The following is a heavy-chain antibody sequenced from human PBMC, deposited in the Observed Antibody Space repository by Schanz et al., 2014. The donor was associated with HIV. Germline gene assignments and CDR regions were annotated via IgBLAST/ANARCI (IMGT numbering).Heavy chain of an antibody. Sequence: QVQLVESGGGVVQPGRSLRLSCAVSGFTFSNYAMHWVRQAPGKGLEWVAVISYDGSNKYYADSVKGRFTISRDKSKNTLYLQMNSLRAEDTAVYYCASLETGATYYYYYYMDVWGQGTTVTVSS. J-gene: IGHJ6*02. V-gene: IGHV3-30-3*01. D-gene: IGHD7-27*01. CDR2: ISYDGSNK. CDR3: ASLETGATYYYYYYMDV. CDR1: GFTFSNYA.